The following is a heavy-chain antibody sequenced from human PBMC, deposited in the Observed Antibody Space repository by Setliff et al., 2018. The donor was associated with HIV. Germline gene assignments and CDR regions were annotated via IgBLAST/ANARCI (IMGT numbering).Heavy chain of an antibody. D-gene: IGHD2-21*01. J-gene: IGHJ3*02. CDR1: GGSITSYY. Sequence: SETLSLTCTVSGGSITSYYWSWIRQPPGKGLEWIGYIFYSGSTYYSPSLKSRVTVSVDTSKNQFSLKLSSVTAADTAVYYCARHSIAVVIGVPERDDAFDIWGHGTMVTVSS. CDR2: IFYSGST. CDR3: ARHSIAVVIGVPERDDAFDI. V-gene: IGHV4-59*08.